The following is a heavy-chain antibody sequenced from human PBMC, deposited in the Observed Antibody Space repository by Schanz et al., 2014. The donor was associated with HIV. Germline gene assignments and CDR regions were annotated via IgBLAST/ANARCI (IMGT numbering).Heavy chain of an antibody. CDR2: ISYDGSNK. CDR1: GFTFSTYG. Sequence: QVQLVESGGDVVQPGRSLRLSCAASGFTFSTYGMHWVRQAPGKGLEWVAFISYDGSNKYYADSVKGRFTISRDNSKNTLYLQMNSLRAEDTAVYYCARVANWDYYGMDVWGRGTTVIVSS. J-gene: IGHJ6*02. V-gene: IGHV3-30*03. CDR3: ARVANWDYYGMDV. D-gene: IGHD3-16*01.